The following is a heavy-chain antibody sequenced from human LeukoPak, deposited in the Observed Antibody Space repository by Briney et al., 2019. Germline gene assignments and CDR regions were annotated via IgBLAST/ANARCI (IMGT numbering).Heavy chain of an antibody. D-gene: IGHD3-3*01. V-gene: IGHV1-2*02. CDR1: GYAFTGNC. Sequence: ASVKVSCKASGYAFTGNCMHWVRQRPGQGLEWVGWSNPNNGGTNYAQKFQGRVTMPRDTSISTAYMELSRLRSDDTAVYYCARDFSIFGVYYMDVWGKGTTVTVSS. CDR3: ARDFSIFGVYYMDV. J-gene: IGHJ6*03. CDR2: SNPNNGGT.